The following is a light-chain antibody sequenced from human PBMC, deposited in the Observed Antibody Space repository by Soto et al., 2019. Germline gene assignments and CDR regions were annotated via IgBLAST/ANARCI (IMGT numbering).Light chain of an antibody. J-gene: IGKJ2*01. V-gene: IGKV1-5*03. CDR3: QHYNTYRYT. CDR1: QSINNW. Sequence: DIQMTQSPSILSASVGDRVTITCRASQSINNWLAWYQQKPGKAPKFLIYRASNLESGVPSRFSGSASGTEFTLTINGLQPDDFATYYCQHYNTYRYTFGQGTKLEIK. CDR2: RAS.